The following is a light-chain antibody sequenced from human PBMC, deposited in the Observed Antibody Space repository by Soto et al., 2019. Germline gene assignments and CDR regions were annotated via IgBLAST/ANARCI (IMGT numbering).Light chain of an antibody. CDR3: QCYDNSLGGYV. CDR2: GDI. Sequence: QSALTQPPSVSGAPGQGVTISCTGSSSNIGAGYDVHWYLQLPGTAPKLLVYGDINRPSGVPDRFFASKSGTSASLAITGLQPEDEADFYCQCYDNSLGGYVFGGGTKLTVL. CDR1: SSNIGAGYD. V-gene: IGLV1-40*01. J-gene: IGLJ1*01.